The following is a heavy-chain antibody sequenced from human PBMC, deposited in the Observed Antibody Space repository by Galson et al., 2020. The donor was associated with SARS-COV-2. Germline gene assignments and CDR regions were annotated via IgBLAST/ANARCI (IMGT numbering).Heavy chain of an antibody. D-gene: IGHD1-1*01. CDR1: GYTYSTSW. J-gene: IGHJ3*01. CDR2: IYPDDSDT. V-gene: IGHV5-51*01. CDR3: TRQKYSDNWWTGDVFGL. Sequence: GESLKISCRGSGYTYSTSWTAWVRQMPGKGLEWMGIIYPDDSDTSYSPTFQDQVTISADKAISTAYLQWSRLKASDTAMYYCTRQKYSDNWWTGDVFGLWGQGTWVTVSS.